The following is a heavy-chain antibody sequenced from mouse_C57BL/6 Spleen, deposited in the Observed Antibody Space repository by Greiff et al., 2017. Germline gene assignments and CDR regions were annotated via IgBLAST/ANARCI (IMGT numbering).Heavy chain of an antibody. V-gene: IGHV5-4*03. D-gene: IGHD2-10*01. CDR2: ISDGGSYT. CDR1: GFTFSSYA. Sequence: EVMLVESGGGLVKPGGSLKLSCAASGFTFSSYAMSWVRQTPEKRLEWVATISDGGSYTYYPDNVKGRFTISRDNAKNNRYLQMSHLKSEDTAMYYCARSPYFAYWGQGTLVTVSA. J-gene: IGHJ3*01. CDR3: ARSPYFAY.